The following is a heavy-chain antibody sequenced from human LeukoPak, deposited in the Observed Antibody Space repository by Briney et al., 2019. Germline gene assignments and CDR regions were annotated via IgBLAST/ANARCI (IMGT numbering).Heavy chain of an antibody. CDR1: GFTFSSYG. Sequence: GRSLRLSCAASGFTFSSYGMHWVRQAPGKGLEWVAVIWYDGSNKYYADSVKGRFTISRDNSKNTLYLQMNSLRAEDTAVYYXXXXXXXXXXKVARTRRTLDYWGQGTLVTVSS. D-gene: IGHD1-7*01. CDR2: IWYDGSNK. CDR3: XXXXXXXXXKVARTRRTLDY. J-gene: IGHJ4*02. V-gene: IGHV3-33*01.